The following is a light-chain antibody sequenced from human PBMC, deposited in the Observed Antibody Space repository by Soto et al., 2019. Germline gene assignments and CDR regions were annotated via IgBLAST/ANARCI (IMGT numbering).Light chain of an antibody. CDR2: GAS. CDR1: QSISSRN. J-gene: IGKJ5*01. V-gene: IGKV3-20*01. CDR3: QQYGSSPPIT. Sequence: EIVLTQSPGTLSLSPGERATLSCRASQSISSRNLAWYQQKPGQTPRLLIYGASSRATGIPDRFSGSGSGADFTLSIDRLEPEDFAVYYCQQYGSSPPITFGQGTRLEIK.